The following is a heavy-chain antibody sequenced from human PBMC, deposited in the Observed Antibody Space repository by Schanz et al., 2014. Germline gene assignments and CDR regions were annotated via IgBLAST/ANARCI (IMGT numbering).Heavy chain of an antibody. CDR2: IWYDGNNK. CDR1: GFTFSSYG. Sequence: QVQLVESGGGVVQPGRSLRLSCAASGFTFSSYGMHWVRQAPGKGLEWVAVIWYDGNNKFYADSVKGRFIISRDNSKNTLDLQMNSLRDEDTAVYYCAREGEWGYDPPRHWGQGTLVTVSS. CDR3: AREGEWGYDPPRH. V-gene: IGHV3-33*01. D-gene: IGHD5-12*01. J-gene: IGHJ4*02.